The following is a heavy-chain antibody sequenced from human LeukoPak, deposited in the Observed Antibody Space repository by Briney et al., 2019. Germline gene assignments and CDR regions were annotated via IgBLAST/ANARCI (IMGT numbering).Heavy chain of an antibody. CDR1: GFTASRNY. CDR2: IYSGGTT. V-gene: IGHV3-66*01. J-gene: IGHJ4*02. Sequence: LSRAASGFTASRNYMSWVRQXPGKGLEGVSVIYSGGTTYYADSVTGRFTISRDNSKNTVSLEMNSLRAEDTAVYYCARGVRXPXFDYWGQGTLXXVSS. CDR3: ARGVRXPXFDY.